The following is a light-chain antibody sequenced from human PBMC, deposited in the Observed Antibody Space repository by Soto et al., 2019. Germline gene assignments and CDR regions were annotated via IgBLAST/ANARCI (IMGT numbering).Light chain of an antibody. Sequence: QSALPQPASLSGAAGQSITICCTGTSSDVGGYNYVSWYQQHPGKAPKLMIYEVSNRPSGVSNRFSGSKSGNTASLTISGLQAEDEADYYCSSYTSSSTRVFGNGTKVTVL. CDR1: SSDVGGYNY. J-gene: IGLJ1*01. CDR2: EVS. CDR3: SSYTSSSTRV. V-gene: IGLV2-14*01.